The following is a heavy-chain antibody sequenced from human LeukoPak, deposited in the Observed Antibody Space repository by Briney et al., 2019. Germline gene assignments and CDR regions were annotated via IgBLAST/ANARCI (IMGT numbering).Heavy chain of an antibody. V-gene: IGHV3-23*01. Sequence: GGSLRLSCAASGFTSSSYALNWVRQAPGKGLEWVATVSGSGDRMYHADSVKGRFTISRDNSKNTMYLQMNSLRAEDTALYYCAKAAAAPGFDFWGQGTLVTVSS. CDR3: AKAAAAPGFDF. J-gene: IGHJ4*02. CDR1: GFTSSSYA. D-gene: IGHD6-13*01. CDR2: VSGSGDRM.